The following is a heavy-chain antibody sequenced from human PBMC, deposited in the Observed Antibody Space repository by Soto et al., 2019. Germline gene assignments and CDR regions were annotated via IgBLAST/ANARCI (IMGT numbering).Heavy chain of an antibody. D-gene: IGHD3-22*01. CDR3: AKREKYYYDSSGYYRSFDY. CDR2: ISGSGGST. Sequence: EVQLLESGGGLVQPGGSLRLSCAASGFTFSSYAMSWVRQAPGKGLEWVSAISGSGGSTYYADSVKGRFTIPRDNSKNTLYLQMNSLRAEDTAVYYCAKREKYYYDSSGYYRSFDYWGQGTLVTVSS. CDR1: GFTFSSYA. V-gene: IGHV3-23*01. J-gene: IGHJ4*02.